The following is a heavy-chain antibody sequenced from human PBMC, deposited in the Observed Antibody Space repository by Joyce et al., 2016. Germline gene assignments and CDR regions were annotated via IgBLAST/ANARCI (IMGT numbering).Heavy chain of an antibody. Sequence: QVQLQESGPGPVKPSQTLSLTCSVSGGSISSGDYYWTWIRQPPGKGLEWIGFIYYSGSTYYNPSLKSRLIISVDTSKNQFSLKLSSVTATDTAVYYCARGSGSSWYDSWGQGTLVTVSS. CDR2: IYYSGST. CDR3: ARGSGSSWYDS. V-gene: IGHV4-30-4*01. D-gene: IGHD6-13*01. CDR1: GGSISSGDYY. J-gene: IGHJ5*01.